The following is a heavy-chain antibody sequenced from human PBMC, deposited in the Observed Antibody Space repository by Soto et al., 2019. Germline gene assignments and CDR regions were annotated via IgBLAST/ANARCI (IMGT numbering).Heavy chain of an antibody. CDR3: APQFGEFELSWFGMDV. V-gene: IGHV3-23*01. J-gene: IGHJ6*02. Sequence: LLLLESGGGLVRPGGSLRLSCAASGFTFSSYGMSWVRQAPGKGLEWVSSIRSSGDNTYYTDSGKGRFTISRATSKNTLYLQMNSLRAEATAVYYCAPQFGEFELSWFGMDVWGQGTSVTVSS. CDR2: IRSSGDNT. D-gene: IGHD3-10*01. CDR1: GFTFSSYG.